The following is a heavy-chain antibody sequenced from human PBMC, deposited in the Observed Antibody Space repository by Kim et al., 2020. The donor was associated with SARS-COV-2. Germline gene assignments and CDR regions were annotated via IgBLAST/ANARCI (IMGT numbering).Heavy chain of an antibody. Sequence: SETLSLTCTVSGGSISSSSYYWGWIRQPPGKGLEWIGSIYYSGSTYYNPSLKSRVTISVDTSKNQFSLKLSSVTAADTAVYYCARHMVVTANFDYWGQGTLVTVSS. V-gene: IGHV4-39*01. CDR3: ARHMVVTANFDY. CDR2: IYYSGST. J-gene: IGHJ4*02. D-gene: IGHD2-21*02. CDR1: GGSISSSSYY.